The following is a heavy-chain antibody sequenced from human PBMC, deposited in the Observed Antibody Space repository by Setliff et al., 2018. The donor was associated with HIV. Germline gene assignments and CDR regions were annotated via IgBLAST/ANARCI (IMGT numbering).Heavy chain of an antibody. J-gene: IGHJ3*02. CDR3: ASSRGRYYGSVRAFDI. CDR2: IYYSGNT. V-gene: IGHV4-39*07. Sequence: SETLSLTCTVSGGSIYGSDYYWGWIRQPPGKGLESIGSIYYSGNTHYNPSLKSRVTMSVDTSKNQFSLKLSSVTAADTAVYYCASSRGRYYGSVRAFDIWGQGTMVTVSS. D-gene: IGHD3-10*01. CDR1: GGSIYGSDYY.